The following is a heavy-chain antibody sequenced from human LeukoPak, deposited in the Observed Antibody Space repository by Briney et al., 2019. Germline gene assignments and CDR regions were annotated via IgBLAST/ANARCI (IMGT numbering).Heavy chain of an antibody. D-gene: IGHD3-10*01. CDR1: GFTFSSYS. Sequence: PGGSLRLSCAASGFTFSSYSMNWVRQAPGKGLEWVSYISSSSSTIYYADSVKGRFTISRDNAKNSLYLQMNSLRAEDTAVYYCAAGGSGSYLGYWGQGTLVTVSS. V-gene: IGHV3-48*01. CDR3: AAGGSGSYLGY. CDR2: ISSSSSTI. J-gene: IGHJ4*02.